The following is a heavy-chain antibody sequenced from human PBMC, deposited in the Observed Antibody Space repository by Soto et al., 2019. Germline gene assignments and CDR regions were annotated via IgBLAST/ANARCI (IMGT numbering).Heavy chain of an antibody. CDR2: ISYDGSNK. CDR3: ARELNYGDYLDY. J-gene: IGHJ4*02. Sequence: QVQLVESGGGVVQPGRSLRLSCAASGFTFSSYAMHWVRQAPGKGLEWVAVISYDGSNKYYADSVKGRFTISRDNSKNTLYLQMNSLRAEDTAVYYSARELNYGDYLDYWGQGTLVTVSS. V-gene: IGHV3-30-3*01. D-gene: IGHD4-17*01. CDR1: GFTFSSYA.